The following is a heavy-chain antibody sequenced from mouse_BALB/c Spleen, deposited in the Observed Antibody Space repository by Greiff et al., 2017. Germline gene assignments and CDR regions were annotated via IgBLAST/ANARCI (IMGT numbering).Heavy chain of an antibody. J-gene: IGHJ3*01. CDR1: GFTFSSYG. CDR3: ARDRPIYYDYDRFAY. D-gene: IGHD2-4*01. V-gene: IGHV5-6-3*01. Sequence: EVKVVESGGGLVQPGGSLKLSCAASGFTFSSYGMSWVRQTPDKRLELVATINSNGGSTYYPDSVKGRFTISRDNAKNTLYLQMSSLKSEDTAMYYCARDRPIYYDYDRFAYWGQGTLVTVSA. CDR2: INSNGGST.